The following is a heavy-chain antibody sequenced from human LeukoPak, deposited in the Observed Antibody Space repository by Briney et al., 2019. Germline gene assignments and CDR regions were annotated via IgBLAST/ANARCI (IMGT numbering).Heavy chain of an antibody. Sequence: GGSLRLSCETSGFTFTNYAMSWVRQAPGKGQEWLSAFTGRPGRTYYADSVRGRFTISRDTSKNTLFLEMSSLRVEDTAIYFCAKDHLLCTSTSCYIDYFDSWGQGTLVTVSS. CDR1: GFTFTNYA. V-gene: IGHV3-23*01. D-gene: IGHD2-2*02. J-gene: IGHJ4*02. CDR2: FTGRPGRT. CDR3: AKDHLLCTSTSCYIDYFDS.